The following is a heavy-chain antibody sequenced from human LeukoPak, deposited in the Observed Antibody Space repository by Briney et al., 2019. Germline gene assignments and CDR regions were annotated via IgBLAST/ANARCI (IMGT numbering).Heavy chain of an antibody. Sequence: RPSETLSLTCTVSGGSISSHYWSWIRQPPGKGLEWIGYIYYSGSTNYNPSLKSRVTISVDTSKNQFSLKLSSVTAADTALYYCARVCSGGSCYGDAFDIWGQGTMVTVSS. CDR3: ARVCSGGSCYGDAFDI. D-gene: IGHD2-15*01. CDR2: IYYSGST. CDR1: GGSISSHY. V-gene: IGHV4-59*11. J-gene: IGHJ3*02.